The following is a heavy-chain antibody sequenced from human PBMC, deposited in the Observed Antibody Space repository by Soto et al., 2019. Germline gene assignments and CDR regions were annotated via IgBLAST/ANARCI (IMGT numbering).Heavy chain of an antibody. D-gene: IGHD3-3*01. V-gene: IGHV3-33*01. CDR2: IWYDGSNK. J-gene: IGHJ6*02. CDR3: ARDREYDFWSGYYKGAPYYYYGMDV. CDR1: GFTFSSYG. Sequence: GGSLRLSCAASGFTFSSYGMHWVRHAPGKGLEWVAVIWYDGSNKYYADSVKGRFTISRDNSKNTLYLQMNSLRAEDTAVYYCARDREYDFWSGYYKGAPYYYYGMDVWGQGTTVTVSS.